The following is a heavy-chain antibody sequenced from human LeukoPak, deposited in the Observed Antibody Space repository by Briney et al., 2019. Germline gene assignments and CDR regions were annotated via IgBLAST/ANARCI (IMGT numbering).Heavy chain of an antibody. CDR2: IKQDGSEK. CDR3: ARDFGGMDV. D-gene: IGHD3-10*01. CDR1: GFIFSSYW. J-gene: IGHJ6*02. V-gene: IGHV3-7*01. Sequence: GGSLRLSCAASGFIFSSYWMNWVRQAPGKGLEWVANIKQDGSEKYYVDSVKGRFTISRDNAKNSLYLQMNSLRAEDTAVYYCARDFGGMDVWGQGTTVTVSS.